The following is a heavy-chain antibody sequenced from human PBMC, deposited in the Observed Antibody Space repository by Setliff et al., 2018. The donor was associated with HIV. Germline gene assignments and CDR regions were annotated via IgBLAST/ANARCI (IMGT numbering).Heavy chain of an antibody. CDR1: GYTFTTFG. Sequence: GASVKVSCKASGYTFTTFGLSWMRQAPGQGLEWMGWIGPMGWIGPNNGNTNYAQRFQGRVTLTKDTSTSTAYMELRSLTSDDTAVYYCVRVDTPLQFIDFWGQGSLVTVSS. J-gene: IGHJ4*02. CDR3: VRVDTPLQFIDF. D-gene: IGHD2-15*01. V-gene: IGHV1-18*01. CDR2: IGPNNGNT.